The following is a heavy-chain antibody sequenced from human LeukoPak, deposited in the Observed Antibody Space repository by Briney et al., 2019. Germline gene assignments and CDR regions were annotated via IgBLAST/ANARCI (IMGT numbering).Heavy chain of an antibody. CDR3: AKSGLNRFDY. CDR2: ISSSGSTM. CDR1: GFTFSSYE. D-gene: IGHD2-15*01. Sequence: GGSLRLSCVASGFTFSSYEMNWVRQAPGKGLEWVSYISSSGSTMYYGDSVKGRFTISRDNSKNTLYLQMNSLRAEDTAVYYCAKSGLNRFDYWGQGTLVTVSS. V-gene: IGHV3-48*03. J-gene: IGHJ4*02.